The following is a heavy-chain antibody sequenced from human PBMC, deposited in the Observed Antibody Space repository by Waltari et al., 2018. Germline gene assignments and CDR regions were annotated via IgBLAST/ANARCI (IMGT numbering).Heavy chain of an antibody. Sequence: EVQLVESGGGLVKPGGSLRLSCAASGFTFSSYSMNWVRQAPGKGLEWVSSISSSSSYIYYADSVKGRFTISRDNAKNSLYLQMNSLRAEDTAVYYCARDPRTSSYYYYYYMDVWGKGTTVTVSS. V-gene: IGHV3-21*01. CDR3: ARDPRTSSYYYYYYMDV. D-gene: IGHD2-2*01. CDR1: GFTFSSYS. J-gene: IGHJ6*03. CDR2: ISSSSSYI.